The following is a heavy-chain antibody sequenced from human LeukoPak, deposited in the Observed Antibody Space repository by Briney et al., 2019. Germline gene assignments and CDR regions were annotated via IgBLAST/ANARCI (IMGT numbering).Heavy chain of an antibody. CDR3: ARDVGWELLEYYFDY. CDR2: ISYDGSNK. CDR1: GFTFSSYA. V-gene: IGHV3-30-3*01. J-gene: IGHJ4*02. D-gene: IGHD1-26*01. Sequence: GGFLRLSCAASGFTFSSYAMHWVRQAPGKGLEWVAVISYDGSNKYYADSVKGRFTISRDNSKNTLYLQMNSLRAEDTAVYYCARDVGWELLEYYFDYWGQGTLVTVSS.